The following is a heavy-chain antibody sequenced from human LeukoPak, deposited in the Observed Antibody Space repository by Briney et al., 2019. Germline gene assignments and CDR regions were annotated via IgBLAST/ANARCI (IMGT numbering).Heavy chain of an antibody. V-gene: IGHV4-31*03. J-gene: IGHJ4*02. CDR1: GGSISSGGYY. Sequence: SQTLSLTCTVSGGSISSGGYYWSWIRQHPGKGLEWIGYIYYSGSTYYNPSLKSRVTISVDTSKNQFPLKLSSVTAADTAVYYCARGESSSSPVGDYWGQGTLVTVSS. CDR2: IYYSGST. CDR3: ARGESSSSPVGDY. D-gene: IGHD6-6*01.